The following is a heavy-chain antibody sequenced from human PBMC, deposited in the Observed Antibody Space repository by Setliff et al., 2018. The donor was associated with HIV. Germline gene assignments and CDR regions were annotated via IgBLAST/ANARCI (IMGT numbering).Heavy chain of an antibody. V-gene: IGHV1-24*01. CDR1: GYTLTELS. CDR3: ARRGVPQQIDLDS. Sequence: ASVKVSCKVSGYTLTELSRHWVRQAPGKGLEWMGGFDPEDGNTIYAQKVQGRVTMNADTSTDTAYMELSSLRSEDTAVYYCARRGVPQQIDLDSWGHGTLVTVSS. J-gene: IGHJ5*01. D-gene: IGHD3-10*01. CDR2: FDPEDGNT.